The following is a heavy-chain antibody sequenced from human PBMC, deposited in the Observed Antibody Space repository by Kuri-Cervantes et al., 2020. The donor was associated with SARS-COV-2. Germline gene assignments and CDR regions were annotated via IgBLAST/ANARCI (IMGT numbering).Heavy chain of an antibody. CDR1: GFTFSNYG. D-gene: IGHD2-21*02. Sequence: GGSLRLSCVASGFTFSNYGMHWVRQAPGKGLEWVAVIWYDGRNKYYAESVKGRFTISRDNSKNTLFLQMDGLRAEDTAVYYCARAYCGGDCEFDYWGQGTLVTVSS. V-gene: IGHV3-33*01. CDR2: IWYDGRNK. J-gene: IGHJ4*02. CDR3: ARAYCGGDCEFDY.